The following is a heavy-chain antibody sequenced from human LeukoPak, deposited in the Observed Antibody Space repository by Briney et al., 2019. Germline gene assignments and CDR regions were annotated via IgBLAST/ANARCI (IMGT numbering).Heavy chain of an antibody. Sequence: PGGSLRLSCATFGFTFSSYGMTWVRQAPGKGLEWVSTISISDGTTYYADSVKGRSSISRDNSKSTVYLQLNSLRAEDTALYYCATRYASGPIADYWGQGTLVTVSS. D-gene: IGHD3-10*01. J-gene: IGHJ4*02. V-gene: IGHV3-23*01. CDR2: ISISDGTT. CDR3: ATRYASGPIADY. CDR1: GFTFSSYG.